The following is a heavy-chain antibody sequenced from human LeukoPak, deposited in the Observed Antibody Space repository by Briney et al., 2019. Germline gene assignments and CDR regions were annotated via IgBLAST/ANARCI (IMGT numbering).Heavy chain of an antibody. CDR1: GGSISSSSYY. CDR2: IYYSGST. V-gene: IGHV4-39*07. D-gene: IGHD2-15*01. CDR3: ARDRLLPGFDP. J-gene: IGHJ5*02. Sequence: SETLSLTCTVSGGSISSSSYYWGWIRQPPGEGLEWIGSIYYSGSTYYNPSLKSRVTISVDTSKNQFSLKLSSVTAADTAVYYCARDRLLPGFDPWGQGTLVTVSS.